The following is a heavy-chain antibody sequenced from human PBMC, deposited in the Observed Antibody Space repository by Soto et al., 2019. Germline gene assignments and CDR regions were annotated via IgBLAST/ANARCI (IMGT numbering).Heavy chain of an antibody. J-gene: IGHJ5*02. D-gene: IGHD1-26*01. Sequence: QLQLVQSGAEVKKTGSTVTVSCKALGNTFTYRYLHWVRQAPGRALEWMGWVTPFSGDVHYAKKLQERVTITRDRSINTAYMRMSSLRSEDTAMYYCAGGGAGSGPFTWELPYHWGQGPLVTVSS. CDR1: GNTFTYRY. CDR3: AGGGAGSGPFTWELPYH. CDR2: VTPFSGDV. V-gene: IGHV1-45*02.